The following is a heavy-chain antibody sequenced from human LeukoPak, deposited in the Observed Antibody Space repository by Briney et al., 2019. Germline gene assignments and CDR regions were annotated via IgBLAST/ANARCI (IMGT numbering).Heavy chain of an antibody. Sequence: ASETLSLTCTVSGGSISSGGYYWSWIRQHPGKGLELIGYIYYSGSTYYNPSLKSRVTISVDTSKNQFSLQLNSVTPEDTAVYYCARSSSLSRTGFDRWGQGTLVTVSS. J-gene: IGHJ5*02. CDR3: ARSSSLSRTGFDR. CDR2: IYYSGST. D-gene: IGHD6-6*01. CDR1: GGSISSGGYY. V-gene: IGHV4-31*03.